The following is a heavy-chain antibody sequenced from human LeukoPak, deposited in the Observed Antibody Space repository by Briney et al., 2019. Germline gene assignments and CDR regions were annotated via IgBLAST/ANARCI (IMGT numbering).Heavy chain of an antibody. CDR2: IVVGSGNT. D-gene: IGHD2-15*01. CDR3: AAGNQVVYYGMDV. Sequence: EASVKVSCKASGFTFTSSAVQWVRQARGQRLEWIGWIVVGSGNTNYAQKFRERVTITRDMSTSTAYMELSSLRSEDTAVYYCAAGNQVVYYGMDVWGQGTTVTVSS. V-gene: IGHV1-58*01. J-gene: IGHJ6*02. CDR1: GFTFTSSA.